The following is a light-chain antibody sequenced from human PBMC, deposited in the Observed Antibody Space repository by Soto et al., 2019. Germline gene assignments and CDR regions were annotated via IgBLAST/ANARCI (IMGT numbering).Light chain of an antibody. J-gene: IGKJ5*01. V-gene: IGKV3-20*01. CDR2: DTS. CDR3: QQYGTPEII. Sequence: EIVMTQSPATLSVSPGERATLSSRASQSGSSNLAWYQVKPGQAPRLLIYDTSSRATGIPDRFSGSGSGTDFTLTITRLEPEDFAVFYCQQYGTPEIIFGQGTRLEIK. CDR1: QSGSSN.